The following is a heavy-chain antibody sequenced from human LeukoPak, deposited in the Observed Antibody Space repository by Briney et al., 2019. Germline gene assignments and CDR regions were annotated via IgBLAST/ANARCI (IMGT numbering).Heavy chain of an antibody. CDR2: FAPADGET. CDR3: TTGITFGGASSSPAFDV. Sequence: ASVRVSCKVAGYTLSKLSMHWVRQAPGKGLEWMGGFAPADGETIYPQKFQGRVTMTEDISTDTAYMEMSNLRSNDTAVYFCTTGITFGGASSSPAFDVWGQGTSVIVSS. CDR1: GYTLSKLS. J-gene: IGHJ3*01. V-gene: IGHV1-24*01. D-gene: IGHD3-16*01.